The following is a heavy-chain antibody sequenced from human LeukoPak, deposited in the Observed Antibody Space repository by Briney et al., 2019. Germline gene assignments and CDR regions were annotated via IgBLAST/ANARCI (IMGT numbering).Heavy chain of an antibody. Sequence: PSETLSLTCAVYGESFSGYFWNWIRQPPGKGLEWIGEINYSGSTSNHNPSLKSRVTMSVDTSKNQFSLKLSSVTAADTAVYYCARKSGYARDYWGQGNLVTVSS. CDR2: INYSGSTS. CDR3: ARKSGYARDY. J-gene: IGHJ4*02. CDR1: GESFSGYF. D-gene: IGHD5-12*01. V-gene: IGHV4-34*01.